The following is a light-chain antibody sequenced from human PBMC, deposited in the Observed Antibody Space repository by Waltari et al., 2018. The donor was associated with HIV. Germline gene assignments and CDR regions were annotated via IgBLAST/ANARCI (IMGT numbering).Light chain of an antibody. V-gene: IGKV2-30*01. CDR2: RVS. Sequence: DVVMTQSTLSLPVTLGQPASISCRSSQSLLYRDGNTYLNWFQQRPGQSPRRLIYRVSNRDSWVPDRFSGSGAGTDFTLKISRVEAEDVGVYYCMQGTHWPITFGQGTRLEIK. CDR3: MQGTHWPIT. J-gene: IGKJ5*01. CDR1: QSLLYRDGNTY.